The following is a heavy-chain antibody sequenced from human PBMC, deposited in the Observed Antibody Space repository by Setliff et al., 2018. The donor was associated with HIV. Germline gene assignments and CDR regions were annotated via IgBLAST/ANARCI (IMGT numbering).Heavy chain of an antibody. CDR3: ARVQVGGYNFYFDY. J-gene: IGHJ4*02. CDR1: GGSVSSTSNY. Sequence: SETLSLTCSVSGGSVSSTSNYWGWIRQPPGKGLEWIGSIYYSGSTYYSPSLKSRVTISVGTSKNQFSLKLSSVTAADTAVYYCARVQVGGYNFYFDYWGQGTLVTVSS. CDR2: IYYSGST. V-gene: IGHV4-39*01. D-gene: IGHD5-12*01.